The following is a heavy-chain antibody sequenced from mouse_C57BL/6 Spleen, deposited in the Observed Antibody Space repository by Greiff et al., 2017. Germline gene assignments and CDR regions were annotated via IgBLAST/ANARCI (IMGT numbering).Heavy chain of an antibody. J-gene: IGHJ1*03. V-gene: IGHV1-82*01. CDR3: ARGGYGYDGYFDV. CDR1: GYAFSSSW. Sequence: VQLQESGPELVQPGASVKISCKASGYAFSSSWMNWVKQRPGKGLEWIGRIYPGDGDTNYTGKFKGKATLTADKSSNTAYMQLSSLTSEDSAVYFCARGGYGYDGYFDVWGTGTTVTVSS. CDR2: IYPGDGDT. D-gene: IGHD2-2*01.